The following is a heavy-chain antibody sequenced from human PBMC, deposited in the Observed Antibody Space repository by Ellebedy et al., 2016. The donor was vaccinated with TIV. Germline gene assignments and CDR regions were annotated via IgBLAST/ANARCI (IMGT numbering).Heavy chain of an antibody. Sequence: GESLKISRAASGFTFSSYCMSWVRQAPGKGLDWVANIRQDGSEKYYVDSVKGRFTISRDNAKNSLYLQMNSMRAEDTAVYYCARDKLRHTPFFDYWGQGILVSVSS. CDR1: GFTFSSYC. D-gene: IGHD1-7*01. V-gene: IGHV3-7*01. J-gene: IGHJ4*02. CDR3: ARDKLRHTPFFDY. CDR2: IRQDGSEK.